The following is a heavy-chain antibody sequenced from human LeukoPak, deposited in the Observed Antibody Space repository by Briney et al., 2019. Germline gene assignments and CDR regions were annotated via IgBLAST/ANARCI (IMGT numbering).Heavy chain of an antibody. CDR1: GFTFSSYA. Sequence: PGGSLRLSCAASGFTFSSYAMSWVRQAPGKGLEWVSAISGSGGSTYYADSVKGRFTISRDNSKNTLYLQMNSLRAEDTAIYYCAKVRWYQPLFDYWGQGNLVTVSS. D-gene: IGHD6-13*01. CDR3: AKVRWYQPLFDY. J-gene: IGHJ4*02. CDR2: ISGSGGST. V-gene: IGHV3-23*01.